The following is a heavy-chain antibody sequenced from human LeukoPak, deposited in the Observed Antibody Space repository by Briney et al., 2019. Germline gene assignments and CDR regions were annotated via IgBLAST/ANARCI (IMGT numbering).Heavy chain of an antibody. CDR1: GYTFTSYY. J-gene: IGHJ4*02. CDR2: INPSGGST. D-gene: IGHD6-19*01. CDR3: ARDDPVSGTEWLVLSDY. V-gene: IGHV1-46*01. Sequence: ASVKVSCKASGYTFTSYYMHWVRQAPGQGLEWMGIINPSGGSTSYAQKFQGRVTMTRDTSTSTVYMELSSLRPEDTALYYCARDDPVSGTEWLVLSDYWGQGTLVTVSS.